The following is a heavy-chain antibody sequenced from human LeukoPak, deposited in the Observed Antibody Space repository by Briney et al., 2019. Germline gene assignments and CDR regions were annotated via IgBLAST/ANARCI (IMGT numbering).Heavy chain of an antibody. J-gene: IGHJ4*02. Sequence: ASVKVSCKASGYTFTTYAMHWVRQAPGQRLEWMGWINAGNGNTKYSQKFQGRVTFTRDTSASTAYVELSSLRSEDTAVYYCARDLGVVVIPTGEYYFGYWGQGTLVTVSS. D-gene: IGHD3-22*01. V-gene: IGHV1-3*01. CDR1: GYTFTTYA. CDR2: INAGNGNT. CDR3: ARDLGVVVIPTGEYYFGY.